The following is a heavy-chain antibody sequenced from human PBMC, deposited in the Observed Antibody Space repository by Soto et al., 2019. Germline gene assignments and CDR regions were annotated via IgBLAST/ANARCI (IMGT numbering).Heavy chain of an antibody. Sequence: SETLSLTCTVSGGSISSGGYYWSWIRQPPGKGLEWIGYIYYSGSTNYNPSLKSRVTISVDTSKNQFSLKLSSVTAADTAVYYCARDFSDAPAYQLPRGIGGHWFDPWGQGTLVTVSS. D-gene: IGHD2-2*01. CDR1: GGSISSGGYY. J-gene: IGHJ5*02. CDR2: IYYSGST. CDR3: ARDFSDAPAYQLPRGIGGHWFDP. V-gene: IGHV4-61*08.